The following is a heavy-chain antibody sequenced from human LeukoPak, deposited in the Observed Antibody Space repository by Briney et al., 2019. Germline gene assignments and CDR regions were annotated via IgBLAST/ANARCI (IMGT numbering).Heavy chain of an antibody. CDR2: IKTISEGGTT. V-gene: IGHV3-15*01. Sequence: GSLRLSCAASGFSLSGDWMIWVRQAPGKGLEWVARIKTISEGGTTDYAAPVKGRFTISRDDSKNTLYLQMNSLKTEDTALYYCTTMGACWGQGTLVTVSS. J-gene: IGHJ4*02. CDR1: GFSLSGDW. D-gene: IGHD3-16*01. CDR3: TTMGAC.